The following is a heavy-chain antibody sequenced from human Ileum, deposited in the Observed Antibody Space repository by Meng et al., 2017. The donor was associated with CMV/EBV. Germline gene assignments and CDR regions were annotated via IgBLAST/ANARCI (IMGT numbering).Heavy chain of an antibody. CDR2: ISAYNGNT. D-gene: IGHD1-26*01. J-gene: IGHJ4*02. CDR1: GYTFSTYV. Sequence: ASVKVSCKASGYTFSTYVFSWVRQAPGQGLEWMGWISAYNGNTNYAQKLQGRVTMTTDTSTSTAYMELRGLRSDDTAVYYCARDGGVGASIPFDYWGQGTMVTVSS. CDR3: ARDGGVGASIPFDY. V-gene: IGHV1-18*01.